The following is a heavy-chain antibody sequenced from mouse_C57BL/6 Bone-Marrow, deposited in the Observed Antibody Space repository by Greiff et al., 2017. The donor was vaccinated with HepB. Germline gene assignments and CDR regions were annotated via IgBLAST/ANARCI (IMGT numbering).Heavy chain of an antibody. CDR2: IDPETGGT. CDR1: GYTFTDYE. Sequence: QVQLQQSGAELVRPGASVTLSCKASGYTFTDYEMHWVKQTPVHGLEWIGAIDPETGGTAYNQKFKGKAILTADKSSSTAYMELRSLTSEDSAVYYSTRPYYYGSSPFAYWGQGTLVTVSA. D-gene: IGHD1-1*01. J-gene: IGHJ3*01. CDR3: TRPYYYGSSPFAY. V-gene: IGHV1-15*01.